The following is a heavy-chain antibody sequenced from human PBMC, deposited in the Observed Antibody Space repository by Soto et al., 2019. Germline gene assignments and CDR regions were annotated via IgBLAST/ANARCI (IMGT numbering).Heavy chain of an antibody. CDR1: GFTFSSYA. CDR2: ISGGGGGT. CDR3: ASNRAGF. V-gene: IGHV3-23*01. J-gene: IGHJ3*01. D-gene: IGHD4-4*01. Sequence: GGSLRLSCAASGFTFSSYALNWVRQAPGKGLEWVSGISGGGGGTNYAESVNGRFTISRDNSKNTIYMEMNNLRAEDTAVYYCASNRAGFWGQGTLVTVSS.